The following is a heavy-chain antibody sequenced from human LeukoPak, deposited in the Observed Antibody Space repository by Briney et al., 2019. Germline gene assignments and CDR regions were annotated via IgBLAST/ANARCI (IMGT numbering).Heavy chain of an antibody. V-gene: IGHV3-33*01. CDR2: IWYDGSKD. CDR3: ARANEAGLRLGEFVDY. D-gene: IGHD3-16*01. J-gene: IGHJ4*02. Sequence: GMSLRLSCAASGFTFRNCAMHWVRQAPGKGLEWVALIWYDGSKDDYADSVKGRFTISRDNSKNTLSLQMDSLRAEDTAVYYCARANEAGLRLGEFVDYWGQGTLVTVSS. CDR1: GFTFRNCA.